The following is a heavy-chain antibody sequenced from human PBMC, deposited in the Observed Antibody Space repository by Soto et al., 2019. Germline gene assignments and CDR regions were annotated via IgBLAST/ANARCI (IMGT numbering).Heavy chain of an antibody. D-gene: IGHD2-2*02. V-gene: IGHV3-11*03. Sequence: QVQLMQSGGGLVKPGGSLRISCAASGYMFSDYYMTWIRQTPVKGLEWVSYISTASDTTYADSVRGRFTIYRDNARNSLYLPMNSLRAQDSALYFCSWGHYTMDVLGQGTTVTVS. CDR1: GYMFSDYY. CDR3: SWGHYTMDV. J-gene: IGHJ6*02. CDR2: ISTASDT.